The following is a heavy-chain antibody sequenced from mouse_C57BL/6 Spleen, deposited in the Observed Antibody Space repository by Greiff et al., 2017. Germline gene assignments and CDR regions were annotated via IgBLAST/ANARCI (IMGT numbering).Heavy chain of an antibody. V-gene: IGHV1-22*01. CDR3: ARLREDAMDY. J-gene: IGHJ4*01. Sequence: EVMLVESGPELVKPGASVKMSCKASGYTFTDYNMHWVKQSHGKSLEWIGYINPNNGGTSYNQKFKGKATLTVNKSSSTAYMELRSLTSEDSAVYYCARLREDAMDYWGQGTSVTVAS. D-gene: IGHD2-12*01. CDR2: INPNNGGT. CDR1: GYTFTDYN.